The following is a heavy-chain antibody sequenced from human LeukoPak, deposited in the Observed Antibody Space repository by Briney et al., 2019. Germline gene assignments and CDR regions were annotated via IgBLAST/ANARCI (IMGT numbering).Heavy chain of an antibody. CDR2: INYDGSNR. Sequence: GGSLRLSCAASGFTFSSYGMHWVRQAPGKGLEWMAVINYDGSNRYYADSVKGRFTISRDNSKNTLYLQMNSLRAEDTAVYYCAGDYWGQGTLVTVSS. CDR3: AGDY. J-gene: IGHJ4*02. V-gene: IGHV3-33*01. CDR1: GFTFSSYG.